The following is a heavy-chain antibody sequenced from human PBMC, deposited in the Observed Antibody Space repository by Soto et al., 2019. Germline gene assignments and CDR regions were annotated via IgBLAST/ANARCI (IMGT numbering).Heavy chain of an antibody. V-gene: IGHV3-30-3*01. Sequence: GGSLRLSCAASGFSFGISPIHFVRQSPFKWPEWVALISYDGTNKFYADSVKGRFTISRDNSKSTLYLQVDSLRPEDAAVYYCARDPKTSGGQHWAFNYFDSWGQGTLVTVSS. CDR3: ARDPKTSGGQHWAFNYFDS. D-gene: IGHD7-27*01. CDR1: GFSFGISP. J-gene: IGHJ4*02. CDR2: ISYDGTNK.